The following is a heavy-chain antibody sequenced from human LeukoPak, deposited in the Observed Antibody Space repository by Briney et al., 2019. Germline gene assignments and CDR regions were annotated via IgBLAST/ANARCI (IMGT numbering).Heavy chain of an antibody. Sequence: EASVKVSCKASGYTFTSYGISWVRQAPGQGLEWMGWISAYNGNTNYAQKLQGRVTMTTDTSTSTAYMGLSSLRSEDTAVHYCVRGGYHPTDKFDYWGQGTLVTVSS. V-gene: IGHV1-18*01. CDR3: VRGGYHPTDKFDY. D-gene: IGHD3-16*02. CDR1: GYTFTSYG. CDR2: ISAYNGNT. J-gene: IGHJ4*02.